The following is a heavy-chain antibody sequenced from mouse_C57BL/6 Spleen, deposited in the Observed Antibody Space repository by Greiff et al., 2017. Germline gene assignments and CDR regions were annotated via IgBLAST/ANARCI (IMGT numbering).Heavy chain of an antibody. D-gene: IGHD2-1*01. CDR1: GYTFTEYT. Sequence: VKLQESGAELVKPGASVKLSCKASGYTFTEYTIHWVKQRSGQGLEWIGWFYPGSGSIKYNEKFKDKATLTADKSSSTVYMELSRLTSEDSAVYFCARHEVSTISKDYAMDYWGQGTSVTVSS. J-gene: IGHJ4*01. V-gene: IGHV1-62-2*01. CDR3: ARHEVSTISKDYAMDY. CDR2: FYPGSGSI.